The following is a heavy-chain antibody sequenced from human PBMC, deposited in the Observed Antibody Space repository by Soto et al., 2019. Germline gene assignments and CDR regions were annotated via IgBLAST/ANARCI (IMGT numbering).Heavy chain of an antibody. V-gene: IGHV4-61*01. J-gene: IGHJ4*02. CDR1: GGSVSSGNYY. D-gene: IGHD5-12*01. CDR3: ARALTRDGYNDYYFDY. Sequence: SETLSLTCTVSGGSVSSGNYYWGSIRQPPGNVLEWIGYTYYRGSTNYSPPPKSRVTISVDTSKNQFSLKLSSLTAADTAVYYSARALTRDGYNDYYFDYWGQGTLVTVCS. CDR2: TYYRGST.